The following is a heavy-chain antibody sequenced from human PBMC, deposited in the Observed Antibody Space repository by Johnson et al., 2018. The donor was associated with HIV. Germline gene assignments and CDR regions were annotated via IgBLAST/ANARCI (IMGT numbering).Heavy chain of an antibody. CDR1: GFTFSSFG. V-gene: IGHV3-64*01. CDR2: ISSTGGST. CDR3: AREETTAPAAFDI. J-gene: IGHJ3*02. Sequence: VQLVESGGGVVQPGGSLRLSCAASGFTFSSFGMHWVRQAPGKGLEYVSAISSTGGSTYYANSVKGSFTISRDNSKNTLYLQMGNLRADDMAVYYCAREETTAPAAFDIWGQGTMVTVSS. D-gene: IGHD4-17*01.